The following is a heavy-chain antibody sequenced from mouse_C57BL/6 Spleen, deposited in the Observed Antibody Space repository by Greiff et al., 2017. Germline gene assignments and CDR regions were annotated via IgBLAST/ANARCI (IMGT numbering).Heavy chain of an antibody. CDR2: IDPSDSYT. J-gene: IGHJ3*01. D-gene: IGHD1-1*01. CDR1: GYTFTSYW. Sequence: VQLQQSGAELVKPGASVKLSCKASGYTFTSYWMQWVKQRPGQGLEWIGEIDPSDSYTNYNQKFKGKATLTVDTSSSTAYMQLSSLTSEDSAVYYCARVTTVSEGFAYWGQGTLVTVSA. CDR3: ARVTTVSEGFAY. V-gene: IGHV1-50*01.